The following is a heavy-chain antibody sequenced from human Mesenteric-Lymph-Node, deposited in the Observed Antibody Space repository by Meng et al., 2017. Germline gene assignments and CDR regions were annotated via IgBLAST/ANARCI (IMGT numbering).Heavy chain of an antibody. CDR1: GYTFTGYY. V-gene: IGHV1-69*13. Sequence: SVKVSCKASGYTFTGYYMHWVRQAPGQGLEWMGGIIPIFGTANYAQKFQGRVTITADESTGTAYMELSSLRSEDTAVYYCARDQIKGGELRRGDYWGQGTLVTVSS. CDR2: IIPIFGTA. D-gene: IGHD1-26*01. CDR3: ARDQIKGGELRRGDY. J-gene: IGHJ4*02.